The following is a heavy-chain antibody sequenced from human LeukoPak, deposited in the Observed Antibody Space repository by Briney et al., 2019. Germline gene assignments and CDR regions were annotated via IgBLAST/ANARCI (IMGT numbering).Heavy chain of an antibody. V-gene: IGHV3-15*01. Sequence: GGSLRLSCAASGFTFSNAWMSWVRQAPGKGLEWVGRIKSKTDGGTTDYAAPVKGRFTISRDDSKNTLYLQMNSLKTEDTAVYYCTTLPWQWPRYYFDYWGQGTLVTVSS. D-gene: IGHD6-19*01. CDR2: IKSKTDGGTT. CDR3: TTLPWQWPRYYFDY. J-gene: IGHJ4*02. CDR1: GFTFSNAW.